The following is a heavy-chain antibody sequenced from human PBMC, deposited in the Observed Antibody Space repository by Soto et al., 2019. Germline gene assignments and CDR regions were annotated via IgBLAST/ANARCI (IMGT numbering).Heavy chain of an antibody. D-gene: IGHD3-10*01. CDR1: GFSISDCS. V-gene: IGHV3-48*01. J-gene: IGHJ4*02. CDR3: ASVLGSRRSGSYPSY. CDR2: ISTNNDAI. Sequence: EVQLVESGGGLVQPGGSLRLSCAASGFSISDCSMNWVRRAPGKGLEWISYISTNNDAIYYADSVKGRFTISRDNAKNSLYLQRINLRAEDTALYYCASVLGSRRSGSYPSYWGQGTLVTVSS.